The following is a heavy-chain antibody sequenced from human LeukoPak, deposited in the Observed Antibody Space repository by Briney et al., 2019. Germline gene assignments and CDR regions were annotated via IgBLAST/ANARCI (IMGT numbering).Heavy chain of an antibody. CDR1: GGTFSSYA. CDR3: AISPPHYRFETV. D-gene: IGHD3-3*01. V-gene: IGHV1-69*13. Sequence: SVKVSCKASGGTFSSYAISWVRQAPGQGLEWMGGIIPIFGTANYAQKFQGRVTISADESTSTAYMELSSLRSEDTAAYYCAISPPHYRFETVWGKGTTVTVSS. CDR2: IIPIFGTA. J-gene: IGHJ6*04.